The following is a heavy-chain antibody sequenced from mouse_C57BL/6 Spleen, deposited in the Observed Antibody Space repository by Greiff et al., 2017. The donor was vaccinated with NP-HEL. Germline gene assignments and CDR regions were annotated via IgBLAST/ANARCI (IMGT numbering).Heavy chain of an antibody. V-gene: IGHV1-15*01. CDR1: GYTFTDYE. D-gene: IGHD1-1*01. J-gene: IGHJ2*01. CDR3: TREGELSFDD. Sequence: QVQLQQSGAELVRPGASVTLSCKASGYTFTDYEMHWVKQTPVHGLEWIGAIDPETGGTAYNQKFKGKATLTADKSSSTAYMGLRSLTSEDSAVDYCTREGELSFDDWGQGTTLTVSS. CDR2: IDPETGGT.